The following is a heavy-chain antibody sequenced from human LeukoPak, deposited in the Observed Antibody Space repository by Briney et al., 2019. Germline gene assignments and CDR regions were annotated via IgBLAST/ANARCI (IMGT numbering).Heavy chain of an antibody. CDR2: INPSDGST. V-gene: IGHV1-46*01. J-gene: IGHJ5*02. Sequence: ASVKVSCKASGYAFAAYYIHWVRQAPGRGLEWVGLINPSDGSTRYAQKFQGRVTMTRDASTSTIYIDLNNLGSDDTAIYYCATDRPHNCLDPWGQGSLVTVSS. CDR3: ATDRPHNCLDP. CDR1: GYAFAAYY.